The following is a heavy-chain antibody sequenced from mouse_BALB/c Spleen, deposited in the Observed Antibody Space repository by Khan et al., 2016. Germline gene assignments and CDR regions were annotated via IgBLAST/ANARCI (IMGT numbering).Heavy chain of an antibody. Sequence: EVQLQESGPGLVKPSQSLSLTCSVTGYSITSGYYWNWIRQFPGNILEWMGYISYDGSNNYNPSLKNRFSITRDTSKNQFFLKLNSVTTEDTATDDGAVYDGYYGLFDYWGQGTTLTVSS. D-gene: IGHD2-3*01. CDR1: GYSITSGYY. J-gene: IGHJ2*01. CDR3: AVYDGYYGLFDY. V-gene: IGHV3-6*02. CDR2: ISYDGSN.